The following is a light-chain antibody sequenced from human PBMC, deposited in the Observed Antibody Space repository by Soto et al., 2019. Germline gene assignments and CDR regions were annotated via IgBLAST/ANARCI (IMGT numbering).Light chain of an antibody. Sequence: QSVLTQPPSASGSPGQSLTISCTGTSSDVGFYNFVSWYHQRPGKAPKLVIYEVTKRPSGVPDRFSGSKSGSTASLTVSGLQADDEADYYCASYAGTKLFVFGSGTKVTV. CDR1: SSDVGFYNF. CDR3: ASYAGTKLFV. CDR2: EVT. V-gene: IGLV2-8*01. J-gene: IGLJ1*01.